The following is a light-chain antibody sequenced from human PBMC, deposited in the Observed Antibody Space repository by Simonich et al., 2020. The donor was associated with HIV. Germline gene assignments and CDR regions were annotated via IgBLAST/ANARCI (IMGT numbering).Light chain of an antibody. V-gene: IGKV1-5*03. J-gene: IGKJ2*01. CDR1: QSISSW. CDR3: QQYNSYSYT. Sequence: DLQMTQSPSTLSASVGDRVTITCRASQSISSWLAWYQQKPGKAPKHLIYKASSLESGVPSRFSGSGSGTEFTLTISSLQPDDFATYYCQQYNSYSYTFGQGTKLEIK. CDR2: KAS.